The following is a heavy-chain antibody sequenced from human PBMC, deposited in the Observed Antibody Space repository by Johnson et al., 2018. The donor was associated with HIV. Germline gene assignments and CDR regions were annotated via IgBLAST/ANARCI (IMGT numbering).Heavy chain of an antibody. CDR2: IWYDGSNK. D-gene: IGHD3-22*01. V-gene: IGHV3-33*01. CDR1: GFTFSTYG. CDR3: AREISRYYYDYAAFDL. J-gene: IGHJ3*01. Sequence: QMLLVESGGGVVQPGRSLRLSCAVSGFTFSTYGMHWVRQGPGKGLEWVAVIWYDGSNKYYVDSVKGRFTISRDNSKNTLYLQMNSLRAEDTALYYCAREISRYYYDYAAFDLWGQGTTVTVSS.